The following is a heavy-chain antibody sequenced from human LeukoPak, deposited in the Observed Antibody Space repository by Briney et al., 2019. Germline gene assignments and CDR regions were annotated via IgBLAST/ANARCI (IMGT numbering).Heavy chain of an antibody. J-gene: IGHJ4*02. Sequence: AASVKVSCKASGYTFTSYGISWVRQAPGQGLEWMGWISAYNGNTNYAQKLQGRVTMTTDTSTSTAYMELRSLRSDDTAVYYCARVXXXXPXXGYFDYWGQGTLVTVSS. V-gene: IGHV1-18*01. CDR3: ARVXXXXPXXGYFDY. CDR1: GYTFTSYG. CDR2: ISAYNGNT.